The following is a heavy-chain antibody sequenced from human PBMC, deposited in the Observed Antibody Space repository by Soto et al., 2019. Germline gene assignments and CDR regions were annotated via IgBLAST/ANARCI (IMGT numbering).Heavy chain of an antibody. CDR1: GFTFSSYA. V-gene: IGHV3-23*01. J-gene: IGHJ4*02. D-gene: IGHD5-18*01. Sequence: GGSLRLSCAASGFTFSSYAMSWVRQAPGKGLEWVSAISGSGGSTYYADSVKGRFTISRDNSKNTLYLQVNSLRAEDTAVYYCAKDPLEIQLWPKYYFDYWGQGTLVTVSS. CDR2: ISGSGGST. CDR3: AKDPLEIQLWPKYYFDY.